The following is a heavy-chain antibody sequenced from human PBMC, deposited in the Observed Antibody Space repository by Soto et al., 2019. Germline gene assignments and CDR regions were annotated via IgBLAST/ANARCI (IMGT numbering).Heavy chain of an antibody. V-gene: IGHV3-64D*06. D-gene: IGHD2-2*01. Sequence: GGSLSLSCSASGFTFSSYAMHWVRQAPGKGLEYVPAISSNGGSTYYADSVKGRFTISRDNSKNTLYLQMSSLRAEDTAVYYCVKGHLKTAPARDYWGQGTLVTVSS. CDR1: GFTFSSYA. CDR3: VKGHLKTAPARDY. J-gene: IGHJ4*02. CDR2: ISSNGGST.